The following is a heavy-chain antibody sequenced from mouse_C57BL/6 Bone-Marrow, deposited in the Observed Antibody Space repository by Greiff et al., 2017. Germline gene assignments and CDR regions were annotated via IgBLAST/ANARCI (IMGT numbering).Heavy chain of an antibody. V-gene: IGHV5-17*01. D-gene: IGHD2-14*01. J-gene: IGHJ3*01. CDR3: ARGNYAYEGTWFAY. Sequence: EVQLVESGGGLVKPGGSLSLSCAVTGFTISDDGKHKGRRALEEGMIWGAYIRSGGSSNYYTHTVKGRITISSATAKNPLFLQMTSMSADDTAMYYCARGNYAYEGTWFAYWGQGTLVTVSA. CDR1: GFTISDDG. CDR2: IRSGGSSN.